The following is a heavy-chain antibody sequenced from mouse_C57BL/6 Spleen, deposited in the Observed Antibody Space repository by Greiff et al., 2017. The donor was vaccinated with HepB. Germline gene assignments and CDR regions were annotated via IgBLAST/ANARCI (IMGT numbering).Heavy chain of an antibody. CDR2: IYPGDGDT. J-gene: IGHJ2*01. Sequence: VQLQQSGPELVKPGASVKISCKASGYAFSSSWMNWVKQRPGKGLEWIGRIYPGDGDTNYNGKFKGKATLTADKSSSTAYMQLSSLTSEDSAVYFCARDYGRGFDYWGQGTTLTVSS. CDR3: ARDYGRGFDY. D-gene: IGHD1-1*01. V-gene: IGHV1-82*01. CDR1: GYAFSSSW.